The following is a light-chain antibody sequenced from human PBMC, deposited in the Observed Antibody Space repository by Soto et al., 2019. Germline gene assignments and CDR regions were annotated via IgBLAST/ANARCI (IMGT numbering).Light chain of an antibody. CDR2: DVR. Sequence: QSALTQPRSVSGSPGQSVTISCTGTNSDLGDHNYVSWYQQHPGKAPKLLIYDVRRRPSGVPDRFSGSQSGNTASLTISGLQAEDEADYYGCSYGDTSTSYVFGTGTKLTVL. J-gene: IGLJ1*01. CDR1: NSDLGDHNY. CDR3: CSYGDTSTSYV. V-gene: IGLV2-11*01.